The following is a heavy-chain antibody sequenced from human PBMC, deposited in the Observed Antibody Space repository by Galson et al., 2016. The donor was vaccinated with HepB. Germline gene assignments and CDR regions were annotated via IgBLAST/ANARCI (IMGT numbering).Heavy chain of an antibody. CDR1: RDSFSGYW. Sequence: QSGAEVKKAGQSLKISCKGSRDSFSGYWIGWVRQMPGKGLEWMGSIYPADSDARYSPSSQGQVTISVDKSTTTAYLQWRRLKASDTAMYFCARTLDYYDRDAFDIWGQGTMVTVSS. J-gene: IGHJ3*02. D-gene: IGHD3-22*01. CDR2: IYPADSDA. CDR3: ARTLDYYDRDAFDI. V-gene: IGHV5-51*01.